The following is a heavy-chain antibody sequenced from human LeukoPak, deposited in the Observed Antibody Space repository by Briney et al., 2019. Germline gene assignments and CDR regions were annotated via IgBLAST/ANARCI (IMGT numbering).Heavy chain of an antibody. CDR3: ARGRGSYYDSSGYSSHRYLDY. CDR2: INHSGST. Sequence: PSETLSLTCAVYGGSFSGYYWSWIRQPPGKGLGWIGEINHSGSTNYNPSLKSRVTISVDTSKNQFSLKLSSVTAADTAVYYCARGRGSYYDSSGYSSHRYLDYWGQGTLVTVSS. CDR1: GGSFSGYY. D-gene: IGHD3-22*01. J-gene: IGHJ4*02. V-gene: IGHV4-34*01.